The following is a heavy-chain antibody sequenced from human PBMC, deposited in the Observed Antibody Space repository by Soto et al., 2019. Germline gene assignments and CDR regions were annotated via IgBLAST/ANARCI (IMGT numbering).Heavy chain of an antibody. D-gene: IGHD6-19*01. CDR1: GFTFSSYW. J-gene: IGHJ1*01. V-gene: IGHV3-7*05. CDR3: ARERIAVAGIVDPRPIEYFQH. Sequence: GGSLRLSCAASGFTFSSYWMSWVRQAPGKGLEWVANIKQDGSERYYVDSVKGRFTISRDNAKNSLYLQMNSLRAEDTAVYYCARERIAVAGIVDPRPIEYFQHWGQGTLVTVSS. CDR2: IKQDGSER.